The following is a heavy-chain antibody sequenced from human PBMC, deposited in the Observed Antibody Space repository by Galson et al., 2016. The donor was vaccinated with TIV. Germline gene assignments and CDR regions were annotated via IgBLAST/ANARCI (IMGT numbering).Heavy chain of an antibody. Sequence: LRLSCAASGFTFSSLSMHWVLQAPGKGLGWVSSISNTGSFKHYPDSLKGQFTISRDNAKSSVFPQMNSLRAEDTAVYYCARDHPQGWGFDCWGQGTLVTVSS. CDR3: ARDHPQGWGFDC. V-gene: IGHV3-21*01. CDR1: GFTFSSLS. D-gene: IGHD3-16*01. CDR2: ISNTGSFK. J-gene: IGHJ4*02.